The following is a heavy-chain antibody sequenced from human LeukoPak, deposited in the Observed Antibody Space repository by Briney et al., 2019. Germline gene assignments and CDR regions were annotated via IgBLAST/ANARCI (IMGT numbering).Heavy chain of an antibody. V-gene: IGHV3-48*03. CDR2: ISNGGSVI. J-gene: IGHJ4*02. CDR3: ATKVAGTSHFAN. D-gene: IGHD6-19*01. Sequence: PGGSLRLSCAASGCTLSSYEMNWVRQAPGKGLEWVSYISNGGSVIYYADSVKGRFTISRDNAKNSLYLQMNSLRAEDTAVYYCATKVAGTSHFANWGQGTLVTVSS. CDR1: GCTLSSYE.